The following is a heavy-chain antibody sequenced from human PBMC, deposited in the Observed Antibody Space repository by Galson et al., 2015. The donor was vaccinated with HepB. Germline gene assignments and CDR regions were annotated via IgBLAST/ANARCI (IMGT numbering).Heavy chain of an antibody. J-gene: IGHJ6*02. CDR2: IWDDGSNK. Sequence: SLRLSCAASGFTFSSYGMHWVRQAPGKGLEWVAVIWDDGSNKYHADSVKGRFTISRDNSKNTLYLQMNSLRAEDTAVYYCARDTATVTTRSYYYGMDVWGQGTTVTVSS. V-gene: IGHV3-33*01. CDR1: GFTFSSYG. CDR3: ARDTATVTTRSYYYGMDV. D-gene: IGHD4-11*01.